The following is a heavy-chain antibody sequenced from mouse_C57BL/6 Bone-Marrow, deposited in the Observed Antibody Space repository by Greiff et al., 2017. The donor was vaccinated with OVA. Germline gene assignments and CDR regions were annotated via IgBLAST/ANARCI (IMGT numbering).Heavy chain of an antibody. CDR1: GYAFSSYW. V-gene: IGHV1-80*01. CDR3: ARREVGRNWYFDV. CDR2: IYPGDGDT. Sequence: VQLQQSGPELVKPGASVKISCKASGYAFSSYWMNWVKQRPGKGLEWIGQIYPGDGDTNYNGKFKGKATLTADKSSSTAYMQLSSLTSEDSAVYFCARREVGRNWYFDVWGTGTTVTVSS. D-gene: IGHD4-1*01. J-gene: IGHJ1*03.